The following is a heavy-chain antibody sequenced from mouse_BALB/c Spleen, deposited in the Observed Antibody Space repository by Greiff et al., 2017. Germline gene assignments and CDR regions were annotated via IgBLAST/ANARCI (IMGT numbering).Heavy chain of an antibody. CDR2: ILPGSGST. D-gene: IGHD2-1*01. CDR3: ARALYGNYGDYAMDY. J-gene: IGHJ4*01. Sequence: QVQLKESGAELMKPGASVKISCKATGYTFSSYWIEWVKQRPGHGLEWIGEILPGSGSTNYNEKFKGKATFTADTSSNTAYMQLSSLTSEDSAVYYCARALYGNYGDYAMDYWGQGTSVTVSS. CDR1: GYTFSSYW. V-gene: IGHV1-9*01.